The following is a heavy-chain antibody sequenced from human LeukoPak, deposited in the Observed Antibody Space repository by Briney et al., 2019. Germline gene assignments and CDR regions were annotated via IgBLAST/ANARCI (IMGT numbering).Heavy chain of an antibody. Sequence: ASVKVSCKASGYTFTSYGISWVRQAPGQGLEWMGWISAYHGNTNYAQKLQGRVTMTTDTSTSTAYMELRSLRSDDTAVYYCARDRLQQWLVIAYYYYGVDVWGQGTTVTVSS. CDR2: ISAYHGNT. D-gene: IGHD6-19*01. J-gene: IGHJ6*02. V-gene: IGHV1-18*01. CDR1: GYTFTSYG. CDR3: ARDRLQQWLVIAYYYYGVDV.